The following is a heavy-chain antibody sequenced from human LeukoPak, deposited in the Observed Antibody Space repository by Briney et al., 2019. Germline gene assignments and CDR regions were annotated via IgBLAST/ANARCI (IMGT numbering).Heavy chain of an antibody. CDR3: ARPPPCSSTSCGANFDY. CDR2: IYPGDSDT. CDR1: GYSFTSYW. J-gene: IGHJ4*02. V-gene: IGHV5-51*01. Sequence: GESLKISCKGSGYSFTSYWIGWVRQMPGKGLEWMGIIYPGDSDTRYSPSFQGQVTISADKSISTAYLQWSSLKASDTAMYYCARPPPCSSTSCGANFDYWGQGTLVTVSS. D-gene: IGHD2-2*01.